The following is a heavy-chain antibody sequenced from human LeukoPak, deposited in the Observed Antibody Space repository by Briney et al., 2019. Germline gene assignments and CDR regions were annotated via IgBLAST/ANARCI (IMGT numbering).Heavy chain of an antibody. J-gene: IGHJ4*02. CDR1: GFTFSTYW. Sequence: GGSLRLSCAASGFTFSTYWMSWVRQAPGKGLEWVANIKEDGSEINYADSVRGRFTISRGNAKNSLYLQMNSLRAEDTAVYYCARGYTCGYWGQGTLVIVSS. V-gene: IGHV3-7*04. CDR2: IKEDGSEI. CDR3: ARGYTCGY. D-gene: IGHD5-18*01.